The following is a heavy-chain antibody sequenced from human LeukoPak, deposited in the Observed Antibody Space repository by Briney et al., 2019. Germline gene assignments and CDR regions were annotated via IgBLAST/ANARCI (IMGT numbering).Heavy chain of an antibody. J-gene: IGHJ4*02. CDR3: ARGGVATIFGRHFDY. CDR1: GFTFSNYT. V-gene: IGHV3-21*04. CDR2: ISSRSSYI. Sequence: GGSLRLSCAASGFTFSNYTMNWVRQAPGKGLEWVSSISSRSSYIYYADSLKGRFTISRDNAKNSLYLQMNSLRVEDTAFYYCARGGVATIFGRHFDYWGQGTLVTVSS. D-gene: IGHD5-12*01.